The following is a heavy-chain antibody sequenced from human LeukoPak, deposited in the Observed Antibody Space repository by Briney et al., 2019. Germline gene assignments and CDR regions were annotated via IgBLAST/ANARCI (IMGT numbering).Heavy chain of an antibody. V-gene: IGHV4-34*01. CDR2: INHSGST. J-gene: IGHJ4*02. D-gene: IGHD6-19*01. CDR3: ARGPNIAVAGLEADY. Sequence: PSETLSLTCAVYGGSFSGYYGSWIRQPPGKGLEWIGEINHSGSTNYNPSLKSRVNISVDTSKNQFSLKLSSVTAADTAVYYCARGPNIAVAGLEADYWGQGTLVTVSS. CDR1: GGSFSGYY.